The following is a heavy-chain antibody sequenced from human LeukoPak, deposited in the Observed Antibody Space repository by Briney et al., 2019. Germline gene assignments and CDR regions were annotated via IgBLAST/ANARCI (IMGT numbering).Heavy chain of an antibody. V-gene: IGHV1-69*01. CDR3: ATNSGMWGSNYSNY. J-gene: IGHJ4*02. Sequence: SVKVSCKASGGTFSSYAISWVRQAPGQGLEWMGGIIPIFGTANYAQKFQGRVTITADESTSTAYMELSSLRSEDTAVYYCATNSGMWGSNYSNYWGQGTLVTVSS. D-gene: IGHD7-27*01. CDR1: GGTFSSYA. CDR2: IIPIFGTA.